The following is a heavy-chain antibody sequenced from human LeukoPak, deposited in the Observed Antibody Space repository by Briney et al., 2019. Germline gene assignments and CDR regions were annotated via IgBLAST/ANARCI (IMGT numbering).Heavy chain of an antibody. D-gene: IGHD3-22*01. CDR2: IYYSGST. CDR1: GGSISSGDYY. Sequence: SQTLSLTCTVSGGSISSGDYYWSWIRQPPGRGLERIGYIYYSGSTYYNPSLKSRVTISVDTSKNQFSLKLSSVTAADTAVYYCAILNRYYYDSSGYYRGSNWFDPWGQGTLVTVSS. V-gene: IGHV4-30-4*08. CDR3: AILNRYYYDSSGYYRGSNWFDP. J-gene: IGHJ5*02.